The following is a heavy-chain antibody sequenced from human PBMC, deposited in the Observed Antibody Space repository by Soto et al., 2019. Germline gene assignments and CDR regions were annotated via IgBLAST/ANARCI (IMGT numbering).Heavy chain of an antibody. CDR3: ASVLIGYSYGPGRVYSYYGMNF. Sequence: SAKAASKTSAYSFISRYLHFVRRAPGQSLEWMGWINPNSGGTTYSQKFQDCVTMTRETSISTAYMELSRLRSDDTAVYYWASVLIGYSYGPGRVYSYYGMNFWGQGTTFTSP. V-gene: IGHV1-2*04. CDR2: INPNSGGT. CDR1: AYSFISRY. J-gene: IGHJ6*02. D-gene: IGHD5-18*01.